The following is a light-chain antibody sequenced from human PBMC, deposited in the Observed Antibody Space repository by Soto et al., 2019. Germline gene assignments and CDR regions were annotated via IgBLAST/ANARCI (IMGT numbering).Light chain of an antibody. CDR1: QDISDY. V-gene: IGKV1-9*01. CDR3: QQLNSYPLT. J-gene: IGKJ4*01. Sequence: DIQLTQSPSFLSASVGDRVTITCRASQDISDYLAWYQQRPGKAPKLLIYAASTLQSGVQSRFSGSGSGTEFTLTISSLQPEDFATYSCQQLNSYPLTFGGGTKVDIK. CDR2: AAS.